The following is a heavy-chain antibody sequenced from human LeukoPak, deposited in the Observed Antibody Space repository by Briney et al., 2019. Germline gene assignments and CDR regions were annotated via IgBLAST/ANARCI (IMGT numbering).Heavy chain of an antibody. Sequence: PGGSLRLSCVGSGFMFSNFWMTWVRQAPGKGLEWVANINEDGSEKHYVDSMKGRFTISGDNAKNSLYLQMNSLRAEDTAVYFCVQGGHIDYCGQGTLVTVSS. CDR2: INEDGSEK. D-gene: IGHD3-16*01. CDR1: GFMFSNFW. CDR3: VQGGHIDY. J-gene: IGHJ4*02. V-gene: IGHV3-7*01.